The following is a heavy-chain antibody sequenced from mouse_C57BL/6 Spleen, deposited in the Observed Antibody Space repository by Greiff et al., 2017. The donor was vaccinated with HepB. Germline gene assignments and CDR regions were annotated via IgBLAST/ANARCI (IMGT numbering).Heavy chain of an antibody. CDR1: GFTFSDYY. CDR3: ARDRTQNYFDY. CDR2: INYDGSST. V-gene: IGHV5-16*01. J-gene: IGHJ2*01. Sequence: EVKLVESEGGLVQPGSSMKLSCTASGFTFSDYYMAWVRQVPEKGLEWVANINYDGSSTYYLDSLKSRFIISRDNAKNILYLQMSSLKSEDTATYYCARDRTQNYFDYWGQGTTLTVSS.